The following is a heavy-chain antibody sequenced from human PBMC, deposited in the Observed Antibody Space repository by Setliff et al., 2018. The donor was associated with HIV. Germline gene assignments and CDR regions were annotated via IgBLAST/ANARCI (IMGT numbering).Heavy chain of an antibody. CDR3: TRRDVSPLWFGQFDY. CDR2: VYHRGET. J-gene: IGHJ4*02. D-gene: IGHD3-10*01. CDR1: GFSMSNFSY. Sequence: KPSETLSLTCAVSGFSMSNFSYWGWIRQPPGKGLEWIGSVYHRGETYYKPSLKGRVTISIDSSKSQNSLNVTSVTAADTAVYYCTRRDVSPLWFGQFDYWGQGILVTVSS. V-gene: IGHV4-38-2*01.